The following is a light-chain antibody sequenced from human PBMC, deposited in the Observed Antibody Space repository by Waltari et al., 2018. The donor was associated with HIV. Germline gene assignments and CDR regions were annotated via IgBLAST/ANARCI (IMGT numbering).Light chain of an antibody. Sequence: QAVLTQPPSASASSGQKITISCSGGDSNVGSHSVYWYHQFPGGAPKLLLYKHNQRSSGVPDRFSGSKSGTSASLTISGLRSEDEGIYFCGVWDDNLRGVFGGGTRLTVL. CDR1: DSNVGSHS. CDR3: GVWDDNLRGV. CDR2: KHN. J-gene: IGLJ2*01. V-gene: IGLV1-47*01.